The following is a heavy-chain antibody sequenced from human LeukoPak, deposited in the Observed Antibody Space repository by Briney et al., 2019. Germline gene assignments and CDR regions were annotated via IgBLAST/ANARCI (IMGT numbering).Heavy chain of an antibody. CDR2: IYYSGST. Sequence: ETLSLTCTVSGGSVSSNIYYWNWIRQPPGKGLEWIGYIYYSGSTNYNPSLKSRVTIPVDTSKNQFSLKLTSLTAADTAVYYCAREDSSGYLGYWGQGTLVTVSS. CDR1: GGSVSSNIYY. D-gene: IGHD3-22*01. V-gene: IGHV4-61*01. CDR3: AREDSSGYLGY. J-gene: IGHJ4*02.